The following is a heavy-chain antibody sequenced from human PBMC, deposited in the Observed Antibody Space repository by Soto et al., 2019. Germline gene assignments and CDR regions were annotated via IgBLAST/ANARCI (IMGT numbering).Heavy chain of an antibody. V-gene: IGHV5-10-1*01. CDR2: IDPSDSYT. Sequence: LGESLKISCKGSGYSFTSYWISWVRQMPGKGLEWMGRIDPSDSYTNYSPSFQGHVTISADKSISTAYLQWSSLKASDTAMYYCARSSSSSWLGYYGMDVWGQGTTVTVSS. D-gene: IGHD6-13*01. J-gene: IGHJ6*01. CDR3: ARSSSSSWLGYYGMDV. CDR1: GYSFTSYW.